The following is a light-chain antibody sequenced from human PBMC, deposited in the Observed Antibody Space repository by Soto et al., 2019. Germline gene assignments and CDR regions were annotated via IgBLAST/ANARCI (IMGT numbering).Light chain of an antibody. Sequence: QSALAQPPSASGSPGQSVTISCTGTSSDVGAYNYVSWYQQHPGKAPKLIIYDVSQRPSGVPDRFSGSESGNTASLTVSGLQAEDEAVYYCNSFAGSAHVVFGGGTQLTVL. CDR2: DVS. CDR1: SSDVGAYNY. CDR3: NSFAGSAHVV. J-gene: IGLJ2*01. V-gene: IGLV2-8*01.